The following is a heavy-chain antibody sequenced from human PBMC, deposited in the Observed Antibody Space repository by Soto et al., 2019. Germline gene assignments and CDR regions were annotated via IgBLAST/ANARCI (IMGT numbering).Heavy chain of an antibody. J-gene: IGHJ4*02. Sequence: XTLSLPCTVSGGSVSSYEWSWIRQPPGKGLEWIGYIYYSGSTNYNPSLKSRVTISVDTSKNQFSLKLSSVTAADTDVYYCARVMDTARGGIDYWGQGTLVTVSS. CDR2: IYYSGST. CDR3: ARVMDTARGGIDY. CDR1: GGSVSSYE. V-gene: IGHV4-59*02. D-gene: IGHD5-18*01.